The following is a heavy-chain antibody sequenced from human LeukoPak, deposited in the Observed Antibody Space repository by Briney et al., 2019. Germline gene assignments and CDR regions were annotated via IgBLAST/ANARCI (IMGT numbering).Heavy chain of an antibody. CDR1: GYSISSGYY. CDR2: IYHSGST. V-gene: IGHV4-38-2*02. CDR3: ARVGGYSYGRGRKLWFDP. J-gene: IGHJ5*02. Sequence: SETLSLTCTVSGYSISSGYYWGWIRQPPGKGLEWIGSIYHSGSTYYNPSLKSRVTISVDTSKNQFSLKLSSVTAADTAVYYCARVGGYSYGRGRKLWFDPWGQGTLVTVSS. D-gene: IGHD5-18*01.